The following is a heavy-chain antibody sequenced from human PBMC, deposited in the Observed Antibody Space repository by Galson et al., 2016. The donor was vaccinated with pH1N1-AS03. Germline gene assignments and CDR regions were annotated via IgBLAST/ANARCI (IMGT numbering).Heavy chain of an antibody. Sequence: ETLSLTCAVSGGSMTSPDWWTWVRQPPGKGLEWIGEVHYSGTASYNPSLNSRVTMSIDKSNNQFSLNLGSVTAADTAVYFCASAGYHTPGYHYWGQGALVTVSS. CDR3: ASAGYHTPGYHY. CDR2: VHYSGTA. CDR1: GGSMTSPDW. D-gene: IGHD3-16*02. V-gene: IGHV4-4*01. J-gene: IGHJ4*02.